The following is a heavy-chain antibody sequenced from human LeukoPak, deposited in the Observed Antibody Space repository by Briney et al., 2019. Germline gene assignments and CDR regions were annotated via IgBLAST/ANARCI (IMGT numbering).Heavy chain of an antibody. CDR3: AKASVDTAMVYY. V-gene: IGHV4-30-4*01. J-gene: IGHJ4*02. Sequence: PSETLSLTCTVSGGSISSGDYCWSWIRQPPGKGLEWIGYIYYSGSTYYNPSLKSRVTISVDTSKNQFSLKLSSVIAADTAVYYCAKASVDTAMVYYWGQGTLVTVSS. CDR2: IYYSGST. CDR1: GGSISSGDYC. D-gene: IGHD5-18*01.